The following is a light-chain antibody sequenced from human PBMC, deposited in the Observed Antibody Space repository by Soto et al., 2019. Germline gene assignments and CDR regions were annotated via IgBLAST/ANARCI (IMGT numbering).Light chain of an antibody. CDR2: RVI. V-gene: IGLV2-14*03. CDR3: GSYTSATTWV. J-gene: IGLJ3*02. CDR1: SSDIGRYDY. Sequence: QSALTQPASVSGSPGQSITISCTGTSSDIGRYDYVSWYQQFPDKAPKLMIYRVINRPSGVSDRFSGSKSGNSASLSISGLQPEDEASYFCGSYTSATTWVFGGGTKLTVL.